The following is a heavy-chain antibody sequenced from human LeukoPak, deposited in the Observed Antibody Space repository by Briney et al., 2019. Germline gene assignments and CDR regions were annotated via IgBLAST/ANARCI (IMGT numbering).Heavy chain of an antibody. CDR1: GGSISSSSYY. D-gene: IGHD3-10*01. CDR2: IYYSGST. J-gene: IGHJ4*02. CDR3: ARGRYYYGSGSYYSGGLPFDY. V-gene: IGHV4-39*01. Sequence: SETLSLTCTVSGGSISSSSYYWGWIRQPPGKGLEWIGSIYYSGSTYYNPSLKSRVTISVDTSKNQFSLKLSSVTAADTAVYYCARGRYYYGSGSYYSGGLPFDYWGQGTLVTVSS.